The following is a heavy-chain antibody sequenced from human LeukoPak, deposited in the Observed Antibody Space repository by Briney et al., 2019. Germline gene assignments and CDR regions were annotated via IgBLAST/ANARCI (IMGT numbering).Heavy chain of an antibody. V-gene: IGHV3-30*02. J-gene: IGHJ4*02. CDR3: AKDRARSRIEFDY. CDR2: IRYVGSNK. CDR1: GFTFSSYG. D-gene: IGHD1-26*01. Sequence: GGSLRLSCAASGFTFSSYGMHWVRQAPGKGLEWVAFIRYVGSNKYYADSVKGRFTISRDNSKNTLYLQMNSLRAEDTAVYYCAKDRARSRIEFDYWGQGTLVTVSS.